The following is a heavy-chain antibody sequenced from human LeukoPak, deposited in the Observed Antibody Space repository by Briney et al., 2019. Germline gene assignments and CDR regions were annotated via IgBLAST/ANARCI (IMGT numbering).Heavy chain of an antibody. V-gene: IGHV4-34*01. CDR2: INHSGST. CDR1: GGSFSGYY. D-gene: IGHD3-10*01. CDR3: ARGFGFGELKNDY. J-gene: IGHJ4*02. Sequence: SETLSLTCAVYGGSFSGYYWSWIRQPPGKGLEWIGEINHSGSTNYNPSLKSRVTISVDTSKNQFSLKLSSVTAADTAVYYCARGFGFGELKNDYWGQGTLVTVSS.